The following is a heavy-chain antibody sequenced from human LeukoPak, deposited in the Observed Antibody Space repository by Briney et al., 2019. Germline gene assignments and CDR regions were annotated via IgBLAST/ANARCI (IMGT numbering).Heavy chain of an antibody. D-gene: IGHD6-13*01. CDR2: FDPEDGET. Sequence: ASVKVSCKVSGYTLTELSMHWVRQAPGKGLEWMGGFDPEDGETIYAQKFQGRVTMTEDTSTDTAYMELSSLRSEDTAVYHCAVGSSSWYYFDYWGQGTLVTVSS. V-gene: IGHV1-24*01. CDR3: AVGSSSWYYFDY. J-gene: IGHJ4*02. CDR1: GYTLTELS.